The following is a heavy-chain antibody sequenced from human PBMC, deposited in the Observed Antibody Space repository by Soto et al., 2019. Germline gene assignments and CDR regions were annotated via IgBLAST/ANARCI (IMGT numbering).Heavy chain of an antibody. CDR1: GFTLSAYW. CDR3: ARDVSAGSSSLYLDAFDI. J-gene: IGHJ3*02. D-gene: IGHD6-13*01. V-gene: IGHV3-7*05. Sequence: EVQLEESGGDLVQPGGSLRLSCAASGFTLSAYWMPWVCQVPGKGLEWVANINRDGSKKSYLDSVRGRFTISRDNVGNSLYLQMDSLRADDTALYYCARDVSAGSSSLYLDAFDIWGQGTMVTVSS. CDR2: INRDGSKK.